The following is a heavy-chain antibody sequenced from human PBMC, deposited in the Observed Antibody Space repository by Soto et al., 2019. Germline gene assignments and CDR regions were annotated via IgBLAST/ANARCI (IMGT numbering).Heavy chain of an antibody. CDR2: FDPEDGET. J-gene: IGHJ4*02. CDR1: GYTLTELS. V-gene: IGHV1-24*01. D-gene: IGHD3-3*01. CDR3: ATPTRRDVWSGLRWPFSW. Sequence: QVQLVQSGAEVKKPGASVKVSCKVSGYTLTELSMHWVRQAPGKGLEWMGGFDPEDGETIYAQKFQGRVTMTEDTSTDTAYMELSSLRSEDTAVYYCATPTRRDVWSGLRWPFSWWGQGTLVTVSS.